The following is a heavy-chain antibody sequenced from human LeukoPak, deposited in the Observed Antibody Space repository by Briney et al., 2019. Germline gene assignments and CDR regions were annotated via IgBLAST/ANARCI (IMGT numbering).Heavy chain of an antibody. CDR2: IIPIFGTV. J-gene: IGHJ4*02. CDR3: ARVSTEVDTAMAVFDY. CDR1: GGTFASYA. Sequence: SVKVSCEASGGTFASYAISWVRQAPGQGLAWMGRIIPIFGTVNYAQKFQGRVTMTTDESTSTAYMELSSLRSEDTAVYYCARVSTEVDTAMAVFDYWGQGTLVTVSS. V-gene: IGHV1-69*05. D-gene: IGHD5-18*01.